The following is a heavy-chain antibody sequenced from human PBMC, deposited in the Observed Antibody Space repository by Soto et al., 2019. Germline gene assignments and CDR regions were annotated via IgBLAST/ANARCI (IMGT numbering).Heavy chain of an antibody. D-gene: IGHD5-12*01. CDR1: AYTFTSYD. J-gene: IGHJ6*03. CDR3: ARGLRMGGLRDVYYYMDV. Sequence: ASVKVSCKASAYTFTSYDINWVRQATRQGLEWMGWMNPNSGNTGYAQKFQGRVTMTRNTSISTAYMELSSLRSEDMAVYYCARGLRMGGLRDVYYYMDVWGKGPTVTVSS. V-gene: IGHV1-8*01. CDR2: MNPNSGNT.